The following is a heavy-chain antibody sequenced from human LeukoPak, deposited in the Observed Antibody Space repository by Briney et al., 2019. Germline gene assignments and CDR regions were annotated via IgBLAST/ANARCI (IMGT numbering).Heavy chain of an antibody. J-gene: IGHJ4*02. CDR1: GGSFSGYY. Sequence: SETLSLTCAVYGGSFSGYYWSWIRQPPGKGLEWIGEINHSGSTNYNPSLKSRVTISVDTSKNQFSLKLSSVTAADTAVYYYARGPAALLFYFDYWGQGTLVTVSS. CDR3: ARGPAALLFYFDY. CDR2: INHSGST. V-gene: IGHV4-34*01. D-gene: IGHD6-13*01.